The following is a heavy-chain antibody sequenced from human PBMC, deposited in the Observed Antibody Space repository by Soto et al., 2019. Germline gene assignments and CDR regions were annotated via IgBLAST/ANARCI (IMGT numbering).Heavy chain of an antibody. CDR2: IRYSGDTT. CDR3: ATPSGIHSTETTYCYFDL. D-gene: IGHD4-17*01. Sequence: EVQLLESGGGLVQPGGSLRLSCAASGFTFSSYAMSWVRQAPGKGLEWVSAIRYSGDTTYYTDSVTGRFTISRDNTQNTLSRLMNSLRADDTAVYSCATPSGIHSTETTYCYFDLWGRGTLVAVSS. V-gene: IGHV3-23*01. CDR1: GFTFSSYA. J-gene: IGHJ2*01.